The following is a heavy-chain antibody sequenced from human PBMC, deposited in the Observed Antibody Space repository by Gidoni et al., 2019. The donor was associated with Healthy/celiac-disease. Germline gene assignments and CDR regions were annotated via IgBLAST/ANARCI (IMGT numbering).Heavy chain of an antibody. CDR3: ARDNSYGKFFDY. Sequence: QVQLQESGPGLVKPSETLSLTCTVSGGSISSYYWSWIRQPPGKGLEWIGYIYYSGSTNYNPSLKSRVTISVDTSKNQFSLKLSSVTAADTAVYYCARDNSYGKFFDYWGQGNLVTVSS. CDR2: IYYSGST. J-gene: IGHJ4*02. CDR1: GGSISSYY. D-gene: IGHD5-18*01. V-gene: IGHV4-59*01.